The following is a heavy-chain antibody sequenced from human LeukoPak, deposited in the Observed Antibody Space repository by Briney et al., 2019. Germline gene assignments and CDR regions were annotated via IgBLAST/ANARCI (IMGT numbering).Heavy chain of an antibody. V-gene: IGHV4-59*06. Sequence: SETLSLTCTVSGGSISSYYWSWIRQPPGKGLEWIGYIYYSGSTYYNPSLKSRVTISVDMSKNQFSLKLSSVTAADTAVYYCARCPYYDFWSGYYTPQHFDYWGQGTLVTVSS. CDR1: GGSISSYY. D-gene: IGHD3-3*01. CDR3: ARCPYYDFWSGYYTPQHFDY. J-gene: IGHJ4*02. CDR2: IYYSGST.